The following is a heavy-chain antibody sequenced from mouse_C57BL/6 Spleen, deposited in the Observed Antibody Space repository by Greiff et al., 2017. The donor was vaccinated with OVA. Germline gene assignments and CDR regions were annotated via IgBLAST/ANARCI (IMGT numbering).Heavy chain of an antibody. Sequence: VKLMESGPELVKPGASVKISCKASGYAFSSSWMNWVKQRPGKGLEWIGRIYPGDGDTNYNGKFKGKATLTADKSSSTAYMQLSSLTSEDSAVYFCAIGYSNTGYFDYWGQGTTLTVSS. CDR1: GYAFSSSW. V-gene: IGHV1-82*01. CDR2: IYPGDGDT. J-gene: IGHJ2*01. CDR3: AIGYSNTGYFDY. D-gene: IGHD2-5*01.